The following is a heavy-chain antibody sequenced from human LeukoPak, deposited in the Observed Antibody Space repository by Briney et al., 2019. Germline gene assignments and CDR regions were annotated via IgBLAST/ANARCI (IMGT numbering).Heavy chain of an antibody. D-gene: IGHD3-10*01. CDR2: ISAYNGNT. J-gene: IGHJ4*02. CDR3: ARVVTMVRGVQVGDY. Sequence: ASVKVSCKASGYTFTSYGISWVRQASGQGLEWMGWISAYNGNTNYAQKLQGRVTMTTDTSTSTAYMELRSLRSDDTAVYYCARVVTMVRGVQVGDYWGQGTLVTVSS. CDR1: GYTFTSYG. V-gene: IGHV1-18*04.